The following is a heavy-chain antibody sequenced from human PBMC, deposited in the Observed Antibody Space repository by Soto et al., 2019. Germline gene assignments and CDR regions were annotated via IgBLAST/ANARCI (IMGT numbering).Heavy chain of an antibody. D-gene: IGHD4-17*01. CDR2: IYYSGST. CDR3: ARDSGHEATVRGMDV. J-gene: IGHJ6*02. CDR1: GGSISSGDYY. Sequence: QVQLQESGPGLVKPSQTLSLTCTVSGGSISSGDYYWSWIRQPPGKGLEWIGYIYYSGSTYYNPALKSRVTIXXDXSXXQFSLKLSSVTAADTAVYYGARDSGHEATVRGMDVWGQGTTVTVSS. V-gene: IGHV4-30-4*01.